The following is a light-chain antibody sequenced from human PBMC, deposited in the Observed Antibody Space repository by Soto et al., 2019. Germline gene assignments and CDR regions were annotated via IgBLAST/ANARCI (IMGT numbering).Light chain of an antibody. CDR3: QQYYSSRT. V-gene: IGKV3-20*01. J-gene: IGKJ1*01. CDR1: QSVGSRW. Sequence: EIVLTQSPGTVSLSPGERATLSCRASQSVGSRWLAWYQQKPGQAPRVLIYGGSNRATGIPDRFRGSGSGTDFTLTISRLEPEHFAVYYCQQYYSSRTFGQGTKVEMK. CDR2: GGS.